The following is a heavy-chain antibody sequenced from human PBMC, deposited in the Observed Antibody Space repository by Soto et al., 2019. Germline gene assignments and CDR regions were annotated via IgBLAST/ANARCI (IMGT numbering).Heavy chain of an antibody. V-gene: IGHV1-3*01. CDR2: INANNGNT. CDR1: GYTFTGYY. CDR3: ARDILFDY. J-gene: IGHJ4*02. D-gene: IGHD2-15*01. Sequence: ASVKVSCKASGYTFTGYYMHWVRQAPGQRLEWMGWINANNGNTKYSQKFQSRVTITRDTSTSTAYMELSSLRSEDTAVYYCARDILFDYWGQGTLVTVSS.